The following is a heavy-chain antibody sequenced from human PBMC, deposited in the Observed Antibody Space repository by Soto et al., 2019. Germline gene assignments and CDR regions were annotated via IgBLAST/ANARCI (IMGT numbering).Heavy chain of an antibody. V-gene: IGHV1-69*02. Sequence: GASVKVSCKASGGTFSSYTISWVRQAPGQGLEWMGRIIPILGIANYAQKFQGRVTITADKSTSTAYMELTSVTAEDTALYFCASSSFLRSGDLFHGLDVWGQGTTVTVSS. CDR1: GGTFSSYT. J-gene: IGHJ6*02. CDR3: ASSSFLRSGDLFHGLDV. D-gene: IGHD3-10*01. CDR2: IIPILGIA.